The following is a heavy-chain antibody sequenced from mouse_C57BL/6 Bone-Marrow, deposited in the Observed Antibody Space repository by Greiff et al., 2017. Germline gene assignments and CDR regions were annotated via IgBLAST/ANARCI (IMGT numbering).Heavy chain of an antibody. D-gene: IGHD1-2*01. CDR1: GFNIKDYY. Sequence: EVKLVESGAELVKPGASVKLSCTASGFNIKDYYMHWVKQRTEQGLEWIGRIDPEDGETKYAPKFQGKATITADTSSNTAYLQLSSLTSEDTAVYYCAEGTTAWYFDVWGTGTTVTVSS. V-gene: IGHV14-2*01. J-gene: IGHJ1*03. CDR2: IDPEDGET. CDR3: AEGTTAWYFDV.